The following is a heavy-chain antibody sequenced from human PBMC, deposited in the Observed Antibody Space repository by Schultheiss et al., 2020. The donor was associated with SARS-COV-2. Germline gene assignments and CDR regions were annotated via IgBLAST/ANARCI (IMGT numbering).Heavy chain of an antibody. Sequence: GGSLRLSCTASGFTFGDYAMSWVRQAPGKGLEWVSSISSSSSYIYYADSVKGRFTISRDNSKNTLYLQMNSLRAEDTAVYYCARGSQWDRTMDVWGQGTTVTVSS. V-gene: IGHV3-21*01. J-gene: IGHJ6*02. CDR2: ISSSSSYI. D-gene: IGHD1-26*01. CDR1: GFTFGDYA. CDR3: ARGSQWDRTMDV.